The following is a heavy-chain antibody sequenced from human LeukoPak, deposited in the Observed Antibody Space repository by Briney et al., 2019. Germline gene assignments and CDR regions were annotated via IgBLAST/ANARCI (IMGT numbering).Heavy chain of an antibody. CDR2: IKQDGSEK. V-gene: IGHV3-7*01. J-gene: IGHJ4*02. CDR3: ARDKTFTSSADY. Sequence: PGGSLRLSCAASGFTFSSYWMNWVRQAPGKGLEWLANIKQDGSEKYYVDSVRGRFTISRDNAKNSLYLQMDSLRAEDTAVYYCARDKTFTSSADYWGRGALVTVSS. CDR1: GFTFSSYW. D-gene: IGHD3-16*01.